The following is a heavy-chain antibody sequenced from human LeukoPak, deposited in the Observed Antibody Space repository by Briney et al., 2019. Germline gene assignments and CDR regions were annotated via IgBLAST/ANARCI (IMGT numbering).Heavy chain of an antibody. CDR2: INPDGTIT. J-gene: IGHJ4*02. D-gene: IGHD4-17*01. Sequence: GGSLRLSCAASGFTLSGYWIHWVRQAPGKGLVWVARINPDGTITSYADSVKGRITISRDNAKNTLYLQMHSLRAEDTAVYYCARDFHGDHDYWGQGTLVTVSS. CDR1: GFTLSGYW. CDR3: ARDFHGDHDY. V-gene: IGHV3-74*01.